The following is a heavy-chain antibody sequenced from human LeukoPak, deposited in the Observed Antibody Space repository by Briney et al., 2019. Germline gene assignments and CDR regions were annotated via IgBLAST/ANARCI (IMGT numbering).Heavy chain of an antibody. D-gene: IGHD2-8*01. Sequence: GGSLRLSCSASGFTFSTYGMHWVRQAPGKGLDWVALISYDGGKKYYADSVKGRFTISRDNSKNTLYLQINSLIPDYTAVYYCAKGKQQWWTFDALDIWGQGTTVTVSS. J-gene: IGHJ3*02. V-gene: IGHV3-30*18. CDR1: GFTFSTYG. CDR3: AKGKQQWWTFDALDI. CDR2: ISYDGGKK.